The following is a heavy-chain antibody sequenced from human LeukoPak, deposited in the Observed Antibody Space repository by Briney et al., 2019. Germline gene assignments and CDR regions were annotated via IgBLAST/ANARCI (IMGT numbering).Heavy chain of an antibody. CDR1: GFTFSTYW. V-gene: IGHV3-7*01. D-gene: IGHD6-13*01. CDR3: ARERSSWYAFDM. CDR2: IKQDGSER. J-gene: IGHJ3*02. Sequence: GGSLRLSCAASGFTFSTYWMTWVRQAPGKGLEWVANIKQDGSERYYVDSVKGRFTISRDSAKNSLHLQMNSLRVEDTAVYYCARERSSWYAFDMWGQGTMVTVSS.